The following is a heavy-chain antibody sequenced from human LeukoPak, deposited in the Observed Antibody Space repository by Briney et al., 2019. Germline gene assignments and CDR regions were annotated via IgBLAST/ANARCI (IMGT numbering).Heavy chain of an antibody. V-gene: IGHV3-33*01. CDR3: AREGTIAAAGTFWVDY. J-gene: IGHJ4*02. Sequence: PRRSLSLSCAASGFTFSSYGMHWVRQAPGKGLEWVAVIWYDGSNKYYANSVKGRFTISRDNSKNTLYLQMNSLRAEDTAVYYCAREGTIAAAGTFWVDYWGQGTLVTVSS. CDR1: GFTFSSYG. CDR2: IWYDGSNK. D-gene: IGHD6-13*01.